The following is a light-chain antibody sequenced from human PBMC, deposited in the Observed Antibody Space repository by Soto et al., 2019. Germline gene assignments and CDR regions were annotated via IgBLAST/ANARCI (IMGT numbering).Light chain of an antibody. Sequence: DIQLTQSPSSLSASIGDRVTISCRASQNIKNSLTWYQQERGKTPKLLVYAASTLQGGVPSSFTGSGSGTGFTLTISSLLPEDFATYFCQQSYSHPWTFGQG. J-gene: IGKJ1*01. CDR2: AAS. CDR1: QNIKNS. V-gene: IGKV1-39*01. CDR3: QQSYSHPWT.